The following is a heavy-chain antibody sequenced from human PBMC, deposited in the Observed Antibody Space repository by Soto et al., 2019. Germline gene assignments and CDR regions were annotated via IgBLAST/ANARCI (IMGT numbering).Heavy chain of an antibody. J-gene: IGHJ4*02. D-gene: IGHD3-9*01. CDR3: ARERVLRYFDWSPMEGFDY. CDR1: GYTFTSYG. V-gene: IGHV1-18*01. Sequence: QVQLVQSGAEVKKPGASVKVSCKASGYTFTSYGISWVRQAPGQGLEWMGWIIAYNGNTNYAQQLQGRVTMTTDTSTSTAYLELRSLRSDDTAVYYCARERVLRYFDWSPMEGFDYWGQGTLVTVSS. CDR2: IIAYNGNT.